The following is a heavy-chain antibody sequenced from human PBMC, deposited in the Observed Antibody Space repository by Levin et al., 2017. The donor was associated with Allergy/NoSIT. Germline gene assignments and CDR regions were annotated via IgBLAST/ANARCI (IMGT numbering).Heavy chain of an antibody. D-gene: IGHD2-2*01. V-gene: IGHV1-3*01. CDR1: GYPFTSYA. CDR2: INAGNGNT. Sequence: ASVPVSFPSSGYPFTSYAMHWVRQAPGERLEWMGWINAGNGNTKYSQKFKGRVTITRDTSASTAYLELSSLRLEDTAVYYCARDFDGSSISCRSDAFDIWGQGTKVTVSS. J-gene: IGHJ3*02. CDR3: ARDFDGSSISCRSDAFDI.